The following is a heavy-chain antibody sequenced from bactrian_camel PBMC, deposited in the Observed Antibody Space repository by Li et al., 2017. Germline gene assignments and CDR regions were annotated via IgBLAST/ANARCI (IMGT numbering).Heavy chain of an antibody. Sequence: QLVESGGGSVQAGQTLRLSCTASGIAFDASEMGWYRQAPGKEREEVASFASDGSAVYADSVEGRFTISQDNAKNTVYPQMNSLKPEDTAMYYCAAEHATRYSCSLLRQSRFGFWGQGTQVTVS. CDR2: FASDGSA. J-gene: IGHJ6*01. CDR3: AAEHATRYSCSLLRQSRFGF. D-gene: IGHD2*01. CDR1: GIAFDASE. V-gene: IGHV3S66*01.